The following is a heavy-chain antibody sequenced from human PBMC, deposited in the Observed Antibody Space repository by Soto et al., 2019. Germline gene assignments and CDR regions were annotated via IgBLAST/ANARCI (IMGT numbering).Heavy chain of an antibody. CDR2: IYHSGST. D-gene: IGHD6-19*01. J-gene: IGHJ4*02. V-gene: IGHV4-30-2*01. CDR1: GGSISSGGYS. CDR3: ARGSGCYVIDY. Sequence: PSETLSLTCAVSGGSISSGGYSWSWLRQPPGKGLEWIGYIYHSGSTYYNPSLKSRVTISVDRSKNQFSLNLSSVTAADTAVYYCARGSGCYVIDYWGQGTLVTVSS.